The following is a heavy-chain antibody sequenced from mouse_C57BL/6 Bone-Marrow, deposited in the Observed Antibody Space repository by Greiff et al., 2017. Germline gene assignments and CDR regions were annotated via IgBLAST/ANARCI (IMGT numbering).Heavy chain of an antibody. CDR1: GYTFTSYW. D-gene: IGHD2-3*01. Sequence: QVHVKQPGAELVKPGASVKLSCKASGYTFTSYWMHWVKQRPGQGLEWIGMIHPNSGSTNYNEKFKSKATLTVDKSSSTAYMQLSSLTSEDSAVYYCARWLLRRDYFDYWGQGTTHTVSS. V-gene: IGHV1-64*01. CDR3: ARWLLRRDYFDY. CDR2: IHPNSGST. J-gene: IGHJ2*01.